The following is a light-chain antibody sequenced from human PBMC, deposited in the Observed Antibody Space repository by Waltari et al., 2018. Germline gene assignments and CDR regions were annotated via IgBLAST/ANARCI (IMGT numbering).Light chain of an antibody. J-gene: IGKJ2*01. V-gene: IGKV3-15*01. Sequence: EIVMTQSPATLSVSPGERATLSCRASQSVSSNLAWYQQKPGQAPRLLIYGASTRATGIPARFSGSGTGTEFTLTISNLQSEDFVVYYCQQYNNRPYTFGQGTKLEIK. CDR3: QQYNNRPYT. CDR2: GAS. CDR1: QSVSSN.